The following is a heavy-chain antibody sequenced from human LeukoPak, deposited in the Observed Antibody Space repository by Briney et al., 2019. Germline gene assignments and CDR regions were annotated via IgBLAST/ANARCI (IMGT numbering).Heavy chain of an antibody. Sequence: GRSLRLSCAASGFTFSSYGIHWVRQAPGEGLEWVTFISYDGSNKYYADSVKGRFTISRDNSKNTLYLQMNSLRAEDTAVYYCAKVFSYYYDSSGYNDYWGQGTLVTVSS. D-gene: IGHD3-22*01. CDR2: ISYDGSNK. V-gene: IGHV3-30*18. CDR3: AKVFSYYYDSSGYNDY. CDR1: GFTFSSYG. J-gene: IGHJ4*02.